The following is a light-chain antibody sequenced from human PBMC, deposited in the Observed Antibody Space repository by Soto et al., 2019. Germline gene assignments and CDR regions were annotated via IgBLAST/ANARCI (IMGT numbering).Light chain of an antibody. CDR3: QHYNSYSEA. CDR2: DAS. V-gene: IGKV1-5*01. Sequence: DIQMTQSPSTLSACVGDRVTITFRASQSISSWLAWYQQKQGKAPKLLIYDASSLESGVPSRFSGSGSGTEFTLTISSLQPDDFASYYCQHYNSYSEAFGQGTKVDIK. J-gene: IGKJ1*01. CDR1: QSISSW.